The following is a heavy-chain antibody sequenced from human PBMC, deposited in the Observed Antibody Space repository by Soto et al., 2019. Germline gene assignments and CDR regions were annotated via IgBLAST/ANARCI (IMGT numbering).Heavy chain of an antibody. V-gene: IGHV4-39*01. J-gene: IGHJ3*02. CDR1: GGSISSSSYY. CDR2: IYYSGST. D-gene: IGHD3-10*01. CDR3: ARLLYSYYGSGSYYSDAFDI. Sequence: SETLSLTCTVSGGSISSSSYYWGWIRQPPGKGLEWIGSIYYSGSTYYNPSLKSRVTISVDTSKNQFSLKLSSVTAADTAVYYCARLLYSYYGSGSYYSDAFDIWGQGTMVTVS.